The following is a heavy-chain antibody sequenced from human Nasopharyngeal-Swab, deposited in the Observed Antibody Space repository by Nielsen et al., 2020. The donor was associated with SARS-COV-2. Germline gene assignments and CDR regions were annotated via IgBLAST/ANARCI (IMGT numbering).Heavy chain of an antibody. D-gene: IGHD3-3*01. Sequence: ASVKVSCKASGYTFTSYAMHWVRQAPGQTLEWMGWINAGNGNTKYSQKFQGRVTITRDTSASTAYMELSRLRSEDTAVYYCARDIAPYYDFWSGLDGGYGMDVWGQGTAVTVSS. CDR1: GYTFTSYA. V-gene: IGHV1-3*01. CDR2: INAGNGNT. J-gene: IGHJ6*02. CDR3: ARDIAPYYDFWSGLDGGYGMDV.